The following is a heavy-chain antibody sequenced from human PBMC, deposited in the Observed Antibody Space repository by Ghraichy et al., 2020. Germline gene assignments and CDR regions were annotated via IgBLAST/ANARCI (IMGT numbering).Heavy chain of an antibody. V-gene: IGHV4-39*01. J-gene: IGHJ2*01. CDR3: ARPSYCSGGSCYYWYFDL. CDR1: GGSISSSSYY. D-gene: IGHD2-15*01. Sequence: SETLSLTCTVSGGSISSSSYYWGWIRQPPGKGLEWIGSIYYSGSTYYNPSLKSRVTISVDTSKNQFSLKLSSVTAADTAVYYCARPSYCSGGSCYYWYFDLWGRGTLVTVSS. CDR2: IYYSGST.